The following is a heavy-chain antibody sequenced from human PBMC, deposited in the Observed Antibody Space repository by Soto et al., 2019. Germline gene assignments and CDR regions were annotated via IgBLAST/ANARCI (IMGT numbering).Heavy chain of an antibody. D-gene: IGHD6-19*01. CDR1: GFTFSSYA. V-gene: IGHV3-64D*06. J-gene: IGHJ4*02. Sequence: GGSLRLSCSASGFTFSSYAMHWVRQAPGKGLEYVSAISSNGGSTYYADSVKGRFTISRDNSKNTLYLQMSSLRAEDTAVYYCGKDDGYSSGWYDSYWGEGTLVSVSS. CDR2: ISSNGGST. CDR3: GKDDGYSSGWYDSY.